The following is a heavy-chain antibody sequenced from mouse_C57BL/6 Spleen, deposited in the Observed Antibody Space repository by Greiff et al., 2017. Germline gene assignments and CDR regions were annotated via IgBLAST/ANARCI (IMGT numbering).Heavy chain of an antibody. CDR3: ARDDGYWAFAY. CDR1: GFTFSDFY. J-gene: IGHJ3*01. Sequence: EVQLVESGGGLVQSGRSLRLSCATSGFTFSDFYMEWVRRAPGKGLEWIAASRNKANDYTTEYSASVKGRFIVSRDTTQSILYLQMNALRAEDTAIYYCARDDGYWAFAYWGQGTLVTVSA. D-gene: IGHD2-3*01. V-gene: IGHV7-1*01. CDR2: SRNKANDYTT.